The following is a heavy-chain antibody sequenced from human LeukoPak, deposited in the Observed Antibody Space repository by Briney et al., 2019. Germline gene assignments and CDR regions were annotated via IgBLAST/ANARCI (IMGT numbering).Heavy chain of an antibody. CDR1: GGSISSSSYY. V-gene: IGHV4-39*07. D-gene: IGHD6-19*01. CDR2: IYTSGST. J-gene: IGHJ4*02. Sequence: PSETLSLTCTVSGGSISSSSYYWGWIRQPPGKGLEWIGRIYTSGSTNYNPSLKSRVTISVDTSKNQFSLKLSSVTAADTAVYYRARDGIAVADYWGQGTLVTVSS. CDR3: ARDGIAVADY.